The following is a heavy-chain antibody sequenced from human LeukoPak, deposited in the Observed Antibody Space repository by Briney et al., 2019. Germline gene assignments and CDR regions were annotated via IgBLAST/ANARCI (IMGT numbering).Heavy chain of an antibody. Sequence: GGSLRLSCAASGFIFISYSMNWVRQAPGKGLEWISYISSSGSTIYQADSVKGRFTISRDNAKNSLYLQMNSLRAEDTAVYYCARSGRGVDSFYFYMDVWGKGTTVTVSS. CDR3: ARSGRGVDSFYFYMDV. CDR1: GFIFISYS. CDR2: ISSSGSTI. D-gene: IGHD3-10*01. J-gene: IGHJ6*03. V-gene: IGHV3-48*04.